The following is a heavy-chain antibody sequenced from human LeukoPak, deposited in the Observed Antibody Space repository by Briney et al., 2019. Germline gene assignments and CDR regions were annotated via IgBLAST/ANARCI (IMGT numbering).Heavy chain of an antibody. CDR3: ARPPTDWNFVLLFEL. D-gene: IGHD1-7*01. Sequence: GASVKVSCKASGYTFVDSYIHWVRQAPGQGPEWMGWINPRSGSTKYAEKYQGRVTVTMDTSITTVYMELSRLTSDDAAVYYCARPPTDWNFVLLFELWGQGTLVTVSS. CDR2: INPRSGST. V-gene: IGHV1-2*02. J-gene: IGHJ4*02. CDR1: GYTFVDSY.